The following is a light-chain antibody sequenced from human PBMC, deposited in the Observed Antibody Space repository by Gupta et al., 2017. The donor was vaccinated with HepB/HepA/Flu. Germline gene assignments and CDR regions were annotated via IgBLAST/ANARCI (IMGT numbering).Light chain of an antibody. Sequence: SYDLTQPPSVSVSPGQTATITCSGDPFPDRYAYWYQQKPGQAPVLIIFKDSLRPSGIPERFSGSISGKIATLTISGVQPEDEAVYYCQSEDITNYWVFGGGTKLTVL. CDR3: QSEDITNYWV. V-gene: IGLV3-25*03. CDR2: KDS. J-gene: IGLJ3*02. CDR1: PFPDRY.